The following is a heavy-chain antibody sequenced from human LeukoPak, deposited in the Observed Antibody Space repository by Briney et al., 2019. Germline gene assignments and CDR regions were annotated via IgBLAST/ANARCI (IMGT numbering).Heavy chain of an antibody. CDR3: GKDLDYTTLPRVYFDN. J-gene: IGHJ4*02. CDR2: ISGSGERT. D-gene: IGHD2-2*02. Sequence: GGSLRLSCAASEFTFSSYAMTWVRQAPGKGLEWVSTISGSGERTYYADSVKGRFTISRDNSKNTLYLQMNTLRADDTAVYYCGKDLDYTTLPRVYFDNWGREPLVTVSS. V-gene: IGHV3-23*01. CDR1: EFTFSSYA.